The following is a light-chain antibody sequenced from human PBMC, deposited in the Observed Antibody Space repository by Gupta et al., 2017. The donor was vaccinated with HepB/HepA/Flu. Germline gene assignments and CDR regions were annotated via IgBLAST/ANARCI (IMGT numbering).Light chain of an antibody. V-gene: IGLV2-23*02. CDR2: EVS. Sequence: QSALTQPASVSGSPGQSITTSCTGTSSDVGSYNLVSWYQQHPGKAPKLMIYEVSKRPSGVSNRFSGSKSGNTASLTISGLQAEDEADYYCCSYAGSSTFVVFGGGTKLTVL. J-gene: IGLJ2*01. CDR1: SSDVGSYNL. CDR3: CSYAGSSTFVV.